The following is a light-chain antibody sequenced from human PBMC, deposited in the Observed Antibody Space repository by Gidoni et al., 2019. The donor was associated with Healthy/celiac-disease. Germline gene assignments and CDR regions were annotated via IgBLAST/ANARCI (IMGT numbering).Light chain of an antibody. CDR3: QQYYSYPLT. CDR2: AAS. J-gene: IGKJ4*01. V-gene: IGKV1-8*01. Sequence: AIRMTQSPSSLSASTGDRVTITFRASQGISSYLAWYQQQPGKAPKLLIYAASTLQSGGPSRFRGSEYGTDFTLTISCLQSEDFATYNCQQYYSYPLTFGGGTKVEIK. CDR1: QGISSY.